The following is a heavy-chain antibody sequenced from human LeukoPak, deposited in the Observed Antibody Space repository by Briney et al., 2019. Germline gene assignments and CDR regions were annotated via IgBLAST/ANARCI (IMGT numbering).Heavy chain of an antibody. CDR3: ARDRRYYDTLTGYYKESYFDY. Sequence: QSGGSLRLSCAVSGFTVSSNYMSWVRQAPGKGLEWVSIIYTGGNTYYADSVKGRFTISRDNSKNTLYLQMNSLRTGDTGVYYCARDRRYYDTLTGYYKESYFDYWGQGTLVTVSS. D-gene: IGHD3-9*01. V-gene: IGHV3-66*02. J-gene: IGHJ4*02. CDR1: GFTVSSNY. CDR2: IYTGGNT.